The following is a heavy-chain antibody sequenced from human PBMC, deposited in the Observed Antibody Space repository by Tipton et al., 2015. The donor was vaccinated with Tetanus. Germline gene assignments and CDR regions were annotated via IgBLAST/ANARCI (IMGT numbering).Heavy chain of an antibody. V-gene: IGHV3-23*01. J-gene: IGHJ6*01. CDR2: ISGSGGST. D-gene: IGHD7-27*01. CDR1: GFTFDDYA. CDR3: AKEVSGVDYGMDV. Sequence: SLRLSCAASGFTFDDYAMSWVRQAPGKGLEWVSAISGSGGSTYYADSVKGRFTISRDNSKNTMYLQMNSLRAEDTAVYYCAKEVSGVDYGMDVWVQGTTVTVSS.